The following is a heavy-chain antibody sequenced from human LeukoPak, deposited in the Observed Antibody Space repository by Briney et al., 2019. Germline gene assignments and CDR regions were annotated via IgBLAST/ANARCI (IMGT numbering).Heavy chain of an antibody. CDR1: GYTFTSYG. V-gene: IGHV1-18*01. Sequence: GASVKVSCKASGYTFTSYGLSWVRQAPGQGLEWMGWISAYNANTNYAQKLQGRVSMTTDTSTSTAYMELRSLRSDDTAVYYCARVGGTTRGNRWFDPWGQGTLATVSS. CDR3: ARVGGTTRGNRWFDP. J-gene: IGHJ5*02. D-gene: IGHD1-26*01. CDR2: ISAYNANT.